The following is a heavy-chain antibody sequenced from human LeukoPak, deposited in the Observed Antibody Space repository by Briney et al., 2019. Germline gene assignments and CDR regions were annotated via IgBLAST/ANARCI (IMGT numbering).Heavy chain of an antibody. CDR3: ARDGGIAFDI. V-gene: IGHV3-23*01. CDR1: GFTFSSYA. D-gene: IGHD3-16*01. J-gene: IGHJ3*02. CDR2: IKNSGEST. Sequence: GGALRLSCAASGFTFSSYAMSWVRQAPGEELEWVATIKNSGESTYYVDFVKGRFTISRDNSKNTLYLQMNSLRLEDTAVYYCARDGGIAFDIWGQGTMVTVSS.